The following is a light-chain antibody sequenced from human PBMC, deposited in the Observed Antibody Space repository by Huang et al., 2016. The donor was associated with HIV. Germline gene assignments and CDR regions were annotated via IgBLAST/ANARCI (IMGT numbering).Light chain of an antibody. J-gene: IGKJ4*01. CDR1: QDISNY. V-gene: IGKV1-17*03. Sequence: VCITCRASQDISNYLAWFQQKPGKVPKRLIYAASSFHIGVPSRFSGSGSGTEFTLTISSLQPEDFATYYCLQHSSYPLTFGGGTKVEIK. CDR2: AAS. CDR3: LQHSSYPLT.